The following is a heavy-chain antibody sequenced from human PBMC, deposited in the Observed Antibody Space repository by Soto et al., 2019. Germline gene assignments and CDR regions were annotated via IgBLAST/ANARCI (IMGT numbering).Heavy chain of an antibody. CDR3: AKVFSRYFDN. J-gene: IGHJ4*02. V-gene: IGHV3-9*01. CDR2: ISWNSGSI. D-gene: IGHD2-2*01. CDR1: GFTFDDYA. Sequence: EVQLVESGGGLVQPGRSLRLSCAASGFTFDDYAMHWVRQAPGQGLEWVSGISWNSGSIGYADSGKGRLTISRDKAKKSLHLQLNSLRAEDTAFYYCAKVFSRYFDNWGQGALFAVSS.